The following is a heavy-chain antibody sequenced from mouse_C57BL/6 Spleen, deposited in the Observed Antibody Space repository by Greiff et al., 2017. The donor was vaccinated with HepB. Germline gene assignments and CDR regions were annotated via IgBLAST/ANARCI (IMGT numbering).Heavy chain of an antibody. CDR1: GYTFTSYW. D-gene: IGHD1-1*01. CDR2: IYPSDSET. V-gene: IGHV1-52*01. CDR3: ARSSYYYGTGYAMDY. Sequence: QVQLQQSGAELVRPGSSVKLSCKASGYTFTSYWMHWVKQRPIQGLEWIGNIYPSDSETHYNQKFKDKATLTVDKSSSTAYMQLSSLTSEDSAVYYCARSSYYYGTGYAMDYRGQGTSVTVSS. J-gene: IGHJ4*01.